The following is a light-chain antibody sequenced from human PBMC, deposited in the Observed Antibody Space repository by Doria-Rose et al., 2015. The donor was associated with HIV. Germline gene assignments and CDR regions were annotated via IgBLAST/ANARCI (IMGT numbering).Light chain of an antibody. J-gene: IGKJ1*01. V-gene: IGKV3-20*01. CDR3: HQYASSRT. Sequence: TQSPGTLSLSPGERATLSCRASQSVSANYLAWYQQRPGQSPRLLIYGASSSATDIPDRFSGSGSGTDFTLTISRLGPEDFAVYYCHQYASSRTFGQGTKVEIK. CDR2: GAS. CDR1: QSVSANY.